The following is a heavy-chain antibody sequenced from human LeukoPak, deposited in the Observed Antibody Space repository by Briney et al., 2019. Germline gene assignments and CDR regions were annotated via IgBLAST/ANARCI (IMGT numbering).Heavy chain of an antibody. D-gene: IGHD3-10*01. CDR1: GGSFSVYY. CDR2: INHRGST. Sequence: SQSLSLTSAVYGGSFSVYYWSWIRQPPGKGLEWIGEINHRGSTNYNPSLKSRVTISVNKSKNQLSLKLSSVSAADTAVYYCARHRDMYYYGSGSYYYWGQGTLVTVSS. CDR3: ARHRDMYYYGSGSYYY. V-gene: IGHV4-34*01. J-gene: IGHJ4*02.